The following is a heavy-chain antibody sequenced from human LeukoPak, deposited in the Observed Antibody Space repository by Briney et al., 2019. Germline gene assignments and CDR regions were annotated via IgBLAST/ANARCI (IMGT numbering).Heavy chain of an antibody. V-gene: IGHV4-39*01. CDR3: AKNQWELID. CDR1: GGSISSSTYY. Sequence: SETLSLTCTVSGGSISSSTYYWGWIRQPPGKGLEWIGSIFYSGSTYYNPSLKSRVTISADTSKNQFSLKLSSVTAADTAVYYCAKNQWELIDWGQGTLVTVSS. J-gene: IGHJ4*02. D-gene: IGHD1-26*01. CDR2: IFYSGST.